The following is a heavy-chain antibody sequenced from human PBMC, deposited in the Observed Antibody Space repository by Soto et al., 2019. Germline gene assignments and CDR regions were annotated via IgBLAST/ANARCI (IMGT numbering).Heavy chain of an antibody. CDR3: ARGLAVRGSYGLDV. CDR2: IYHNGIT. V-gene: IGHV4-30-2*01. CDR1: GASISRGGSS. Sequence: SETLSLTCAVSGASISRGGSSWSWIRQAPGTGLEWIGYIYHNGITNYNPSLKSRVTVSVDKSQNQFSLSLNFVTAADTAVYYCARGLAVRGSYGLDVWGQGTTVTVSS. D-gene: IGHD3-10*01. J-gene: IGHJ6*02.